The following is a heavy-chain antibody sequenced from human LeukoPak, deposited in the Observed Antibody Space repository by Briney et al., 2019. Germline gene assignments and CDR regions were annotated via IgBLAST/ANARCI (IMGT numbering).Heavy chain of an antibody. D-gene: IGHD6-19*01. CDR3: ARGGSSGWSEIDY. J-gene: IGHJ4*02. V-gene: IGHV4-59*01. Sequence: SETLSLTCTVFGGSISSYYWSWIRQPPGKGLEWIGYIYYSGSTNYNPSLKSRVTISVDTSKNQFSLKLSSVTAADTAVYYCARGGSSGWSEIDYWGQGTLVTVSS. CDR2: IYYSGST. CDR1: GGSISSYY.